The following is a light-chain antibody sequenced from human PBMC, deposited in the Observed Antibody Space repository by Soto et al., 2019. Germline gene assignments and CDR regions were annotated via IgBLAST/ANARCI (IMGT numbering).Light chain of an antibody. CDR2: LNSDGSH. J-gene: IGLJ3*02. CDR1: SGHSSYT. Sequence: QPVLTQSPSASASLGASVKLTCTLNSGHSSYTIAWHQQQPEKGPRYLMTLNSDGSHSKGDGIPDRFSGSSSGAERYLSISSLQSEDEADYYCQTWGTGIEVFGGGTKLTVL. CDR3: QTWGTGIEV. V-gene: IGLV4-69*01.